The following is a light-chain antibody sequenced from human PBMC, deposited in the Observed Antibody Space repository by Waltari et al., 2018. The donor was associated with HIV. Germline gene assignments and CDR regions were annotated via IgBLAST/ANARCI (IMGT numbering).Light chain of an antibody. J-gene: IGLJ2*01. CDR3: VSYAGSNTVI. CDR2: EVT. V-gene: IGLV2-8*01. Sequence: QSGLTQPPSASGSPGQSVTIACTGTSSDIGGYNYDSWYQQHPGKAPKLIIYEVTKRPSGLPNRFSGSKSGNTASLTVSGLQAEDESDYYCVSYAGSNTVIFGGGTKLTVL. CDR1: SSDIGGYNY.